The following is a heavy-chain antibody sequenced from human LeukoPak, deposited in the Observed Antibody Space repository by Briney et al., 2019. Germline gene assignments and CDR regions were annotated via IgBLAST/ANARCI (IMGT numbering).Heavy chain of an antibody. CDR3: ARSCGGDCYFLDY. CDR1: GYTFTSYY. D-gene: IGHD2-21*02. J-gene: IGHJ4*02. V-gene: IGHV1-46*01. Sequence: GASVNVSCKASGYTFTSYYMHWVRQAPGQGLEWMGIISPSGGSTSYAQKFQGRVTMTRDTSTSTVYMELSSLRSEDTAVYYCARSCGGDCYFLDYWGQGTLVTVSS. CDR2: ISPSGGST.